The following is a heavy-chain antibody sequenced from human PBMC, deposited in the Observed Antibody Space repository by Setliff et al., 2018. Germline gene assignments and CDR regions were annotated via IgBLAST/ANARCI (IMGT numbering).Heavy chain of an antibody. V-gene: IGHV4-39*01. CDR3: ARTGTYRYFDY. CDR2: TYYRGDT. J-gene: IGHJ4*02. Sequence: KTSETLSLTCTVSGGSISSGVYYWAWIRQPPGKGLEWIGRTYYRGDTYYNASLKSRLTLSVDTSKNQVSLNLRSVTAADTAVYYCARTGTYRYFDYWGQGTQVTVSS. CDR1: GGSISSGVYY. D-gene: IGHD1-1*01.